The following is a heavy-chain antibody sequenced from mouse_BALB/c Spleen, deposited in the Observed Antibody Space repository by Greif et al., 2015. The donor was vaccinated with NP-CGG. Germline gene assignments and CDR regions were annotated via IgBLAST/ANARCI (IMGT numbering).Heavy chain of an antibody. CDR2: ILPGSGST. V-gene: IGHV1-9*01. CDR1: GYTFSSYW. Sequence: VKLLESGAELMKPGASVKISCKATGYTFSSYWIEWVKQRPGHGLEWIGEILPGSGSTNYNEKFKGKATFTADTSSNTAYMQLSSLTSEDSAVYYCARWTLYDGYYDAMDYWGQGTSFTVSS. D-gene: IGHD2-3*01. CDR3: ARWTLYDGYYDAMDY. J-gene: IGHJ4*01.